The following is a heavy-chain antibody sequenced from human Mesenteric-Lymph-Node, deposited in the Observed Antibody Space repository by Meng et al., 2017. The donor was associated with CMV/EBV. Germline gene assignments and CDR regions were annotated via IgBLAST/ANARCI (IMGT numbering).Heavy chain of an antibody. Sequence: ASVKVSCKASGYTFTSYYMHWVRQAPGQGLEWMGKVNPSGGNTNYAQKFQGRVTMTRDTSTSTVYMELSSLRSEDTAVYYCARTTMVRWADYLDYWGQGTLVTVSS. CDR2: VNPSGGNT. J-gene: IGHJ4*02. D-gene: IGHD5-18*01. CDR1: GYTFTSYY. CDR3: ARTTMVRWADYLDY. V-gene: IGHV1-46*01.